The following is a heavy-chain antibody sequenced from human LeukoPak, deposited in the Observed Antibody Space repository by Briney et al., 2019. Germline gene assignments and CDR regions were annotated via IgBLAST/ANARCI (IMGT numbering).Heavy chain of an antibody. Sequence: PGGSLRLSCAASGFTFSSSEMNWVRQAPGKGLEWVSYISSLGTKIYYADSVKGRFTMSRDNAKNSLYLQMNSLRAEDTAIYYCAGERVITGGDACDIWGHGTMVTVSS. J-gene: IGHJ3*02. CDR2: ISSLGTKI. D-gene: IGHD3-22*01. V-gene: IGHV3-48*03. CDR3: AGERVITGGDACDI. CDR1: GFTFSSSE.